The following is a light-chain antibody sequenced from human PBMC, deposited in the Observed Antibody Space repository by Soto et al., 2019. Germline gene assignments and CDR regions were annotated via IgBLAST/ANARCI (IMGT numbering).Light chain of an antibody. J-gene: IGKJ5*01. V-gene: IGKV3-15*01. CDR3: QQSYSTPRT. CDR1: QSVSTT. CDR2: GAS. Sequence: EIVLTQSPGTLALSPGERATRSCRASQSVSTTVAWYHQKPGQAPRLLVYGASTRATGIPARFSGSGSGTDFTLTISSLQPEDFATYYCQQSYSTPRTFGQGTQLEIK.